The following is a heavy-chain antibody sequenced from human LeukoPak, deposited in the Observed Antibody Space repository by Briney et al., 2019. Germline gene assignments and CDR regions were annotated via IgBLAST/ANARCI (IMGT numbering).Heavy chain of an antibody. D-gene: IGHD6-19*01. CDR2: ISGSGVNT. Sequence: GGSLRLSCAASGFTISNYWMHWVRQAPGKGLEWVSGISGSGVNTYYADSVKGRFTISRDNSKNTLYLQMNSLRAEDTAVYYCAKDRYSSGGNFDYWGQGTLVTVSS. CDR3: AKDRYSSGGNFDY. J-gene: IGHJ4*02. CDR1: GFTISNYW. V-gene: IGHV3-23*01.